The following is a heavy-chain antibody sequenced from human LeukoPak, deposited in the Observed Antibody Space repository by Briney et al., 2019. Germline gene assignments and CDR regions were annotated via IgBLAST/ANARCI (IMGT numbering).Heavy chain of an antibody. Sequence: PSETLPLTCTVSGGSVSSGSYYWSWIRQPPGKGLEWIAYIYYSGSTNYNPSLKSRVTISVDTSKNQFSLKLSSVTAADTAVYYCARVAVVRGLMYFDYWGQGTLVTVSS. D-gene: IGHD3-10*01. CDR3: ARVAVVRGLMYFDY. CDR1: GGSVSSGSYY. CDR2: IYYSGST. V-gene: IGHV4-61*01. J-gene: IGHJ4*02.